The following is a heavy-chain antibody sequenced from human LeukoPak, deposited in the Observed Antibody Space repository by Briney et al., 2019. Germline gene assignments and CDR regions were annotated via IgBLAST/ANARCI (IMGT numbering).Heavy chain of an antibody. V-gene: IGHV3-7*01. Sequence: GGSLRLSCAASGFSVSTNYMSWVRQAPGKGLEWVANIKQDGSEKYYVDSVKGRFTISRDNARNSLYLQMNSLRAEDTAVYYCARDGSGYDDAFDIWGQGTMVTVSS. J-gene: IGHJ3*02. CDR3: ARDGSGYDDAFDI. D-gene: IGHD3-10*01. CDR2: IKQDGSEK. CDR1: GFSVSTNY.